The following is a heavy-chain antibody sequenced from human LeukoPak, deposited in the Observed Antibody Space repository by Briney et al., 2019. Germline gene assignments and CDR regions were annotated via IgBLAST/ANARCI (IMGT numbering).Heavy chain of an antibody. J-gene: IGHJ4*02. CDR2: INHSGST. CDR1: GGSFSGYY. Sequence: PSENLSLNCAVYGGSFSGYYWSWIRQPPGQGLEWIGEINHSGSTNYNPSLKSRDTISVDTSKNQFSLKLSSVTPADTAVYYCASYSSGWYYFDYWGQGTLVTVSS. D-gene: IGHD6-19*01. V-gene: IGHV4-34*01. CDR3: ASYSSGWYYFDY.